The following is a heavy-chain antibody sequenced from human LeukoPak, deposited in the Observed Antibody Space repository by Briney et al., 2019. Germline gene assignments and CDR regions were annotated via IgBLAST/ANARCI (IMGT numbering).Heavy chain of an antibody. Sequence: KPSETLSLTCAVYGGSFSGYYWSWIRQPPGKGLEWIGEINHSGSTNYNPSLKSRVTISVDTSKNQFSLKLSSVTAADTAVYYCASRYDFWIGYYRHWGQGTLVTVSS. CDR2: INHSGST. D-gene: IGHD3-3*01. CDR1: GGSFSGYY. CDR3: ASRYDFWIGYYRH. V-gene: IGHV4-34*01. J-gene: IGHJ4*02.